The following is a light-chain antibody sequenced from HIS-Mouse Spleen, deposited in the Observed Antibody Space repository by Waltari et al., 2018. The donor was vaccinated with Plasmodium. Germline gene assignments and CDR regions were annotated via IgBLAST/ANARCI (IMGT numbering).Light chain of an antibody. Sequence: SYELTQPPSVSVSPGQTASITCSGANLGVNYACWYQQKPGQAPVLVIYQDSKRPSGIPERFSGSNSGNTATLTISGTQAMDEADYYCQAWDSSTVVFGGGTKLTVL. CDR1: NLGVNY. V-gene: IGLV3-1*01. J-gene: IGLJ2*01. CDR3: QAWDSSTVV. CDR2: QDS.